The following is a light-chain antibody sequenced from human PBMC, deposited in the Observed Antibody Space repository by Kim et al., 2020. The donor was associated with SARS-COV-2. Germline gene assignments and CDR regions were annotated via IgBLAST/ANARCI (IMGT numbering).Light chain of an antibody. V-gene: IGKV4-1*01. CDR1: QSVLYSSNNKNY. J-gene: IGKJ4*01. CDR3: QQYYSTPLT. Sequence: ATINCKSSQSVLYSSNNKNYLAWYQQKPGQPPKLLIYWASTRESGVPDRFSGSGSGTDFTLTISSLHAEDVAVYYCQQYYSTPLTFGGGTKVDIK. CDR2: WAS.